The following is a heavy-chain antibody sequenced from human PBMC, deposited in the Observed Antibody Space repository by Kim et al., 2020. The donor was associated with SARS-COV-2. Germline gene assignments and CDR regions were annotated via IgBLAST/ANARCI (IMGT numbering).Heavy chain of an antibody. CDR3: ARGPTTVTFYYYYGMDV. V-gene: IGHV4-34*01. D-gene: IGHD4-17*01. Sequence: LKSLVTISVDTSKNQFSLKLSSVTAADTAVYYCARGPTTVTFYYYYGMDVWGQGTTVTVSS. J-gene: IGHJ6*02.